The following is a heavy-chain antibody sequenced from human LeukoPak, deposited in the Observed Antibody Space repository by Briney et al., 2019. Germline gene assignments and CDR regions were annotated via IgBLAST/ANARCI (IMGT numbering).Heavy chain of an antibody. Sequence: GASVKVSCKASGYTFTSYYMHWVRQAPGQGLEWMRIINPSGGSTSYAQKFQGRVTMTRDTSTSTVYMELSSLRSEDTAVYYCARNYYDSSGYLADYYYYMDVWGKGTTVTVSS. CDR3: ARNYYDSSGYLADYYYYMDV. CDR2: INPSGGST. D-gene: IGHD3-22*01. V-gene: IGHV1-46*01. CDR1: GYTFTSYY. J-gene: IGHJ6*03.